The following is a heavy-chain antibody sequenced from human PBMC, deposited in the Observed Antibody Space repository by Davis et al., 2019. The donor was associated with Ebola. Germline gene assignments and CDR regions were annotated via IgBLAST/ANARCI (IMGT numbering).Heavy chain of an antibody. J-gene: IGHJ3*02. D-gene: IGHD1-14*01. CDR2: IYTGDSDT. Sequence: KVSCKASGYKFSDYWIGWVRQEPGKGLEWMGIIYTGDSDTRYNPSFQGRVTISVDKSISSAFLQWRSLEASDTAMYYCARRHNTGTTFDMWGQGTMLIVS. CDR1: GYKFSDYW. V-gene: IGHV5-51*01. CDR3: ARRHNTGTTFDM.